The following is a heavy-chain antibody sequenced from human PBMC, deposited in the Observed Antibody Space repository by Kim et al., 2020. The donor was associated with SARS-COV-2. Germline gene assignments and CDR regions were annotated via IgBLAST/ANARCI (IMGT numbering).Heavy chain of an antibody. CDR2: IDPSDSYT. CDR1: GYSFTSYW. D-gene: IGHD3-22*01. J-gene: IGHJ4*02. CDR3: ARHLGTYYYDSSGYHSDY. V-gene: IGHV5-10-1*01. Sequence: GESLKISCKGSGYSFTSYWISWVRQMPGKGLEWMGRIDPSDSYTNYSPSFQGHVTISADKSISTAYLQWSSLKAPDTAMYYCARHLGTYYYDSSGYHSDYWGQGTLVTVSS.